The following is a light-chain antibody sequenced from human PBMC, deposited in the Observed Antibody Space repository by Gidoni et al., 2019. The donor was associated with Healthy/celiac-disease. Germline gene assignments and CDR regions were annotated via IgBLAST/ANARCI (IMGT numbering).Light chain of an antibody. V-gene: IGKV1-39*01. CDR2: AAS. CDR3: QQSYSTPLCT. Sequence: DIQMTQSPSSLSASVGDRVTSPCRASQSISSYLNWYQQKPGKAPKLLIYAASSLQSGVPSRFSGSGSGTDFTLTISSLQPEDFATYYCQQSYSTPLCTFGQGTKLEIK. J-gene: IGKJ2*02. CDR1: QSISSY.